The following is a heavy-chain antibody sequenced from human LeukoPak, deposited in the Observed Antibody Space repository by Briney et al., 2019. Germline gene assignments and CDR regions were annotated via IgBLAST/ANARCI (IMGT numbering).Heavy chain of an antibody. J-gene: IGHJ5*02. CDR2: IYYSGST. D-gene: IGHD6-13*01. CDR3: ARHSSSWYWFDP. CDR1: GGSISSSSYY. V-gene: IGHV4-39*01. Sequence: SETLSLTCTVSGGSISSSSYYWGWIRQPPGKGLEWIGSIYYSGSTYHNPSLKSRVTISVDTSKNQFSLKLSSVTAADTAVYYCARHSSSWYWFDPWGQGTLVTVSS.